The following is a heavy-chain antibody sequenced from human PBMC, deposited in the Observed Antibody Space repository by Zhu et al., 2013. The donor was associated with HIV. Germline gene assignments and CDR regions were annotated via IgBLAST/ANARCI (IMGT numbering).Heavy chain of an antibody. CDR2: IIPIFGTA. D-gene: IGHD2-2*01. Sequence: QVQLVQSGAEVKKPGSSVKVSCKASGGTFSSYAISWVRQAPGQGLEWMGGIIPIFGTANYAQKFQGRVTITADKSTSTAYMELSSLRSEDTAVYYCARPLPIDCSSTSCYQSVAFDIWGQGTMVTVSS. CDR1: GGTFSSYA. J-gene: IGHJ3*02. V-gene: IGHV1-69*06. CDR3: ARPLPIDCSSTSCYQSVAFDI.